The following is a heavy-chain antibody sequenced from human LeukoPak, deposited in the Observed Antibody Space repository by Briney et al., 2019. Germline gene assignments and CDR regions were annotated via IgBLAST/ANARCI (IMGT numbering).Heavy chain of an antibody. CDR1: GGSFSGYY. J-gene: IGHJ5*02. D-gene: IGHD2-2*01. CDR3: ASRVVPAAIAWFDP. Sequence: SETLSLTCAVYGGSFSGYYWSWIRQPPGKGLEWIGEINHSGSTNYNPSLKSRVTISVDTSKNQFSLKLSSVTAADAAVYYCASRVVPAAIAWFDPWGQGTLVTVSS. CDR2: INHSGST. V-gene: IGHV4-34*01.